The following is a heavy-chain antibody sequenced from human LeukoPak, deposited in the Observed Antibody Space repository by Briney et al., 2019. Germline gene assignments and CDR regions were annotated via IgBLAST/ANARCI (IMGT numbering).Heavy chain of an antibody. V-gene: IGHV4-59*01. Sequence: SETLSLTCTVSGGSISSYYWTWLRQPPGKGLEWIGYIYYTGSTDYSPSLKSRVTISLDTSKNQFSLKLSSMTAADTAVYYCARDKLGWYFDLWGRGTLVTVSS. CDR1: GGSISSYY. D-gene: IGHD7-27*01. CDR3: ARDKLGWYFDL. CDR2: IYYTGST. J-gene: IGHJ2*01.